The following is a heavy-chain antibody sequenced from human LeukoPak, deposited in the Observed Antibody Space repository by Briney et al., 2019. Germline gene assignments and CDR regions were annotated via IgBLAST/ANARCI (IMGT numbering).Heavy chain of an antibody. Sequence: SGPTLVNPTQTLTLTCTFSGFSLSTSGVGVGWIRQPPGKALEWLALIYWDDDKRYSPSLKSRLTITKDTSKNQVVLTMTNMDPVDTATYYCAHSFISSVRGVIMNYFDYWGQGTLVTVSS. CDR2: IYWDDDK. CDR1: GFSLSTSGVG. CDR3: AHSFISSVRGVIMNYFDY. D-gene: IGHD3-10*01. V-gene: IGHV2-5*02. J-gene: IGHJ4*02.